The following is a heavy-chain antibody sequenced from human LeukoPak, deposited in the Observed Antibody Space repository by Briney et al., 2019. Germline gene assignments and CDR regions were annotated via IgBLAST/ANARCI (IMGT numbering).Heavy chain of an antibody. CDR3: ARSGRVAQYYDFWSGPYYYYGMDV. CDR2: INQIGSEK. J-gene: IGHJ6*02. Sequence: GGSLRLSCAASGFTFSKYWMSWVRQAPGKGLEWVANINQIGSEKYYVDSVKGRFTISRDNAKNSLYLQMNSLRAEDTAVYYCARSGRVAQYYDFWSGPYYYYGMDVWGQGTTVTVSS. D-gene: IGHD3-3*01. V-gene: IGHV3-7*01. CDR1: GFTFSKYW.